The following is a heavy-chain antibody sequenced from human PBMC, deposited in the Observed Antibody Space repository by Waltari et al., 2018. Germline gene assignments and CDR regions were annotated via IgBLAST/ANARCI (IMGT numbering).Heavy chain of an antibody. D-gene: IGHD2-8*01. V-gene: IGHV3-48*01. CDR3: ASDPSIGSNLYRYFDF. Sequence: EVQLVESGGGLVRRGGSLRVSCAASGLTFSSYAVQWVRQAPGKGLGWVSSIGSSSGAIYYADSVKGRFTISRDNAKNSLYLQMNSLRADDTAVYYCASDPSIGSNLYRYFDFWGQGTLVTVSS. J-gene: IGHJ4*02. CDR1: GLTFSSYA. CDR2: IGSSSGAI.